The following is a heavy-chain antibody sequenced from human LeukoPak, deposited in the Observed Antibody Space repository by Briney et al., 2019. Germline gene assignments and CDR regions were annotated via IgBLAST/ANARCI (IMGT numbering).Heavy chain of an antibody. CDR3: ASTIFGGFDP. V-gene: IGHV1-69*05. J-gene: IGHJ5*02. CDR1: GGTFSSYA. D-gene: IGHD3-3*01. Sequence: GASVKVSCKASGGTFSSYAISWVRQAPGQGLEWMGRIIPIFGTANYAQKFQGRVTITTDESTSTAYMELSSLRSEDTALYYCASTIFGGFDPWGQGTLVTVSS. CDR2: IIPIFGTA.